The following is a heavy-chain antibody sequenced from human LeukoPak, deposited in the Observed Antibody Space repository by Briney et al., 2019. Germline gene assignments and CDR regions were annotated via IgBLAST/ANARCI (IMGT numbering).Heavy chain of an antibody. CDR3: ARVSGYDWESFYDY. CDR1: GESISGFY. Sequence: PSETLSLTCTVSGESISGFYWTWIRQPPGKGLEWIGYIYYSGSTNYNPSLKSRVTISEDTSKNQFSLKLSSVTAADTAMYYCARVSGYDWESFYDYWGQGSLVTVSS. J-gene: IGHJ4*02. D-gene: IGHD5-12*01. CDR2: IYYSGST. V-gene: IGHV4-59*01.